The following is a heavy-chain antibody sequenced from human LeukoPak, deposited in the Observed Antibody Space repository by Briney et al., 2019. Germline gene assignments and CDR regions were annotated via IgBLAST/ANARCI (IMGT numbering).Heavy chain of an antibody. CDR1: GFTFSDYY. D-gene: IGHD6-19*01. J-gene: IGHJ4*02. Sequence: GGSLRLSCAASGFTFSDYYMNWVRQAPGKGLEWVSSISRTTRYIYYADSVKGRFTISRDNAKNSLYLQMNSLRAEDTAVYYCARDWPPGGWPRFDYWGQGTLVTVSS. CDR3: ARDWPPGGWPRFDY. CDR2: ISRTTRYI. V-gene: IGHV3-21*01.